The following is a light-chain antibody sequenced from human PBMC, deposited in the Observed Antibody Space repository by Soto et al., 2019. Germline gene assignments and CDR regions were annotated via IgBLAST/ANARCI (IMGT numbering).Light chain of an antibody. CDR2: GAS. Sequence: IVLTQSPAILALSPGDRATLSCRASQSVSSSYLAWYQHKPGQAPRLLIHGASSRVTGIPDRFSGSASGADFTLTIDRLEPEDFAVYYCQLYGNSPPFGQGKRREIK. CDR1: QSVSSSY. CDR3: QLYGNSPP. V-gene: IGKV3-20*01. J-gene: IGKJ5*01.